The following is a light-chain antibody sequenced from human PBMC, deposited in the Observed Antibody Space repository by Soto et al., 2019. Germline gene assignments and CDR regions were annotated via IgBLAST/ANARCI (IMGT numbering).Light chain of an antibody. Sequence: EIVLTQSPGTLSLSPGERATLSCRASQSVSSSYLAWYQQKPGQAPRLLIYGASSRGTGIPDRFSGSGSGTDFNLTISRLEPEDIEVYYCQQYGSSPGTFGQGTKVEIK. CDR3: QQYGSSPGT. CDR2: GAS. J-gene: IGKJ1*01. V-gene: IGKV3-20*01. CDR1: QSVSSSY.